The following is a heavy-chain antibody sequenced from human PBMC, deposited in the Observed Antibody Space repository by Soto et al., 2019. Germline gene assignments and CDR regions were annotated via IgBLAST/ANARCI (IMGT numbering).Heavy chain of an antibody. CDR1: GGSISSGGYS. CDR3: ATGGLVAAAAAPNYYFDY. D-gene: IGHD2-15*01. J-gene: IGHJ4*02. V-gene: IGHV4-30-2*01. Sequence: SETLSLTCAVSGGSISSGGYSWSWIRQPPGKGLEWIGYIYHSGSTYYNPSLKSRVTISVDTSKNQFSLKLSSVTAADTAVYYCATGGLVAAAAAPNYYFDYWGQGTLVTLS. CDR2: IYHSGST.